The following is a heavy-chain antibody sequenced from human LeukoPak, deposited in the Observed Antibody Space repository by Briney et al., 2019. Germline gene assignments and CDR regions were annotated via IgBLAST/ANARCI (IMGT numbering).Heavy chain of an antibody. D-gene: IGHD1-1*01. Sequence: GRSLRLSCAASGFIFSNDAMHWVRQAPGKGLEWVAFIWSDGSNKYYADSVKGRFTISRDNSEDTLYLQMNSLRVEDTAVYYCARDPAGSGFAFDSWGQGAPVTVSS. J-gene: IGHJ4*02. CDR2: IWSDGSNK. CDR1: GFIFSNDA. V-gene: IGHV3-33*01. CDR3: ARDPAGSGFAFDS.